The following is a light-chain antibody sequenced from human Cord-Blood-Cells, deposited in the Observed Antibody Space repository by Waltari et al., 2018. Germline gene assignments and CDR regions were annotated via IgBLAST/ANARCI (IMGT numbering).Light chain of an antibody. CDR3: QQYNNWPPGS. CDR1: QSVSSN. Sequence: EIVMTQSPATLSVSPGERATLSCRASQSVSSNLAWYQQKPGQAPRLLIYGASTRATGSPARFSGSVSGTEFTLTISSLQSEDVAVYYCQQYNNWPPGSFGQGTKLEIK. J-gene: IGKJ2*03. CDR2: GAS. V-gene: IGKV3-15*01.